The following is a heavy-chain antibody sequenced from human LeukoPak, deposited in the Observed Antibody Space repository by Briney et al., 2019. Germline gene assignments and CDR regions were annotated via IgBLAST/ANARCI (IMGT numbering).Heavy chain of an antibody. Sequence: SETLSLTCTVSGGSISSSSYYWGWIRQPPGKGLEWIGSIYYSGSTYYNPSLKSRVTISVDTSKNQFSLKLSSVTAADTAVYYCARAPITGAAAGTFDYWGQGTLVTVSS. CDR2: IYYSGST. CDR1: GGSISSSSYY. J-gene: IGHJ4*02. D-gene: IGHD6-13*01. CDR3: ARAPITGAAAGTFDY. V-gene: IGHV4-39*07.